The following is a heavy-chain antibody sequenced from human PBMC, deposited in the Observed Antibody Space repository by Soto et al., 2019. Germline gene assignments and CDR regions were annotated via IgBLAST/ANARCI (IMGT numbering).Heavy chain of an antibody. V-gene: IGHV3-21*04. CDR3: ARAIHGDQRNDAFDI. Sequence: EVQLVESGGGLVKPGGSLRLSCAASRFTFSSYSMNWVRQAPGKGLEWVSSISSSGSTIYYADSVKGRFTISRDNAKNSLYLQMNSLRAEDTAVYYCARAIHGDQRNDAFDIWGQGTMVTVSS. CDR1: RFTFSSYS. CDR2: ISSSGSTI. J-gene: IGHJ3*02. D-gene: IGHD4-17*01.